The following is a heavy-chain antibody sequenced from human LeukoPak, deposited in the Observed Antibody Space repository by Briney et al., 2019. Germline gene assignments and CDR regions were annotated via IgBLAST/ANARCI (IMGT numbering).Heavy chain of an antibody. J-gene: IGHJ4*02. D-gene: IGHD4/OR15-4a*01. V-gene: IGHV1-46*01. Sequence: ASVKVSCKASGYIFTTYFMHWLRQAPGQGPEWMGIINPRGGSTDYAQKFQGRVTMTSDTSTSTVYMELKSLTSEDMAVYFCARVGATGATADNWGQGTLVTVSS. CDR3: ARVGATGATADN. CDR2: INPRGGST. CDR1: GYIFTTYF.